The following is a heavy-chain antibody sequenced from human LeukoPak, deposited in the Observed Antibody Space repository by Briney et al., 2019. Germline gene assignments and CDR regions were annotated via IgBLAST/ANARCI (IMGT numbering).Heavy chain of an antibody. Sequence: GGSLRLSXAASGFTFSSYSMNWVRQAPGKGLEWVSSISSSSSYIYYADSVKGRFTISRDNAKNSLYLQMNSLRAEDTAVYYCASRCGGSCYSSAFDIWGQGTMVTVSS. V-gene: IGHV3-21*01. J-gene: IGHJ3*02. CDR2: ISSSSSYI. CDR1: GFTFSSYS. CDR3: ASRCGGSCYSSAFDI. D-gene: IGHD2-15*01.